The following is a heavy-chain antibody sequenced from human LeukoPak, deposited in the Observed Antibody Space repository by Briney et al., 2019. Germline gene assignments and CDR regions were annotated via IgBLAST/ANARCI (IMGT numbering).Heavy chain of an antibody. CDR1: GFTLSSYA. D-gene: IGHD5-12*01. CDR3: AKEAGYSGYDYPDY. V-gene: IGHV3-23*01. CDR2: ISGSAYST. J-gene: IGHJ4*02. Sequence: PGGSLRLSCAASGFTLSSYAMSWVRQAPGKGLEWVSGISGSAYSTYYADSVQGRFTISRDNSKNTLYLQMNSLRAEDTAVYYCAKEAGYSGYDYPDYWGQGTLVTVSS.